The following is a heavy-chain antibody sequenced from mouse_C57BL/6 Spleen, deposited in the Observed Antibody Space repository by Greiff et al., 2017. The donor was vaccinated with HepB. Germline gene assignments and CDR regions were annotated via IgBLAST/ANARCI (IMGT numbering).Heavy chain of an antibody. V-gene: IGHV1-64*01. CDR2: IHPNSGST. CDR1: GYTFTSYW. D-gene: IGHD2-2*01. J-gene: IGHJ2*01. CDR3: ARLGYGYDEGFDY. Sequence: QVQLQQPGAELVKPGASVKLSCKASGYTFTSYWMHWVKQRPGQGLEWIGMIHPNSGSTNYNEKFKSKATLTVDKSSSTAYMQLSSLTSEDSAVYYCARLGYGYDEGFDYWGQGTTLTVSS.